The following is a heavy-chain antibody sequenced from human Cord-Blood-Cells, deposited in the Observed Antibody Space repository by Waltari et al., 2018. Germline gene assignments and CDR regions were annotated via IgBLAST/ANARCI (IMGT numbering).Heavy chain of an antibody. D-gene: IGHD3-10*01. CDR1: GGSISSSNW. V-gene: IGHV4-4*02. J-gene: IGHJ3*02. Sequence: QVQLQESGPGLVKPSGTLSLTCAVSGGSISSSNWWSWVRQPPGKGLEWIGEIYHSGRTNYNPSLQSRVTLSVDKSKNQVSLKLSSVTAADTAVYYCARSYYGSGSYRTHAFDIWGQGTMVTVSS. CDR2: IYHSGRT. CDR3: ARSYYGSGSYRTHAFDI.